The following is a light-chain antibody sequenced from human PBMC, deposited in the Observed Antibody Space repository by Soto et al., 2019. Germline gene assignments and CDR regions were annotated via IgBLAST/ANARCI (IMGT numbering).Light chain of an antibody. CDR3: QSYDSNLVGLV. CDR2: EVS. V-gene: IGLV2-14*01. CDR1: SSDVGGYNY. J-gene: IGLJ3*02. Sequence: QSVLTQPASVSGSPGQSITISCTGSSSDVGGYNYVSWYQQHPGKAPKLMIYEVSNRPSGVSNRFSGSKSGNTASLAITGLQPGDEADYYCQSYDSNLVGLVFGAGTKLTVL.